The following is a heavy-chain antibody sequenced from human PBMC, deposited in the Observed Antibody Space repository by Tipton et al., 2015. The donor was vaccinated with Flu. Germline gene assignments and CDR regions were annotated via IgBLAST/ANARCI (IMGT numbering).Heavy chain of an antibody. V-gene: IGHV1-69*15. D-gene: IGHD5-24*01. Sequence: QLVQSGAEVKRPGSSVRVSCRTSGGPFSNCAITWVRQAPGQGLECLGRIIPFFGAANYAQKFEGRVTITADESTSTAYMELSRLSSEDTAVYYCARDGAGYNGAFDMWGLGTVVTVSS. J-gene: IGHJ3*02. CDR3: ARDGAGYNGAFDM. CDR1: GGPFSNCA. CDR2: IIPFFGAA.